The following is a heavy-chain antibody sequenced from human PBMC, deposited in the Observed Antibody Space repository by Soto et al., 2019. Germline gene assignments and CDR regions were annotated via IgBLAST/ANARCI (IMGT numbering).Heavy chain of an antibody. CDR2: IPQEGVDG. V-gene: IGHV3-7*03. Sequence: PVGSLGLSCEASGFTFSMYSMSWVRQSPGKGLEWVAKIPQEGVDGHYADSVKGRFTISRDNGKNSLYLQLNNLRAEDTAVYYCARDHLILPAHDFFYGSDVWGRGATVTVSS. CDR3: ARDHLILPAHDFFYGSDV. J-gene: IGHJ6*02. D-gene: IGHD2-21*02. CDR1: GFTFSMYS.